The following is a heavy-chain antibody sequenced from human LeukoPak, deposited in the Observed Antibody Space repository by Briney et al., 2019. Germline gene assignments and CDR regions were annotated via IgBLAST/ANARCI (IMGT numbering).Heavy chain of an antibody. CDR3: VKDPGGQVSARPALSLSGCFDS. V-gene: IGHV3-53*01. J-gene: IGHJ4*02. CDR1: GFSVSNNY. CDR2: IYSSGYP. Sequence: PGGSLRLSCAASGFSVSNNYMSWVRQAPGKGLEWVSVIYSSGYPYYADSVKGRFAISRDDSKNMIYLQMNGLRAEDTAVYYCVKDPGGQVSARPALSLSGCFDSWGQGALVIVSS. D-gene: IGHD6-6*01.